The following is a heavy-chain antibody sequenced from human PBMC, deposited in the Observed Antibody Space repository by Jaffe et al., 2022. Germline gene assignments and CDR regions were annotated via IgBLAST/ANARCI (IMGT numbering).Heavy chain of an antibody. CDR1: GITFSSYW. CDR3: ARGLQLDF. D-gene: IGHD4-4*01. J-gene: IGHJ4*02. CDR2: IKRDGSEQ. V-gene: IGHV3-7*01. Sequence: EVQLVESGGGLVQPGGSLRLSCAASGITFSSYWMSWVRQAPGKGLEWVANIKRDGSEQYYVDSVKGRFTISRDNAKNSLYLQMNSLRAEDTSVYYCARGLQLDFWGQGILVTVSS.